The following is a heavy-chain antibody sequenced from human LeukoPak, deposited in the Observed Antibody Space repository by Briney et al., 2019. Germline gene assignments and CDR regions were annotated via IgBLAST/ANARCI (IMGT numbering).Heavy chain of an antibody. J-gene: IGHJ4*02. CDR3: ARLGSSGWNGPGY. CDR2: ISAYIGNT. V-gene: IGHV1-18*01. Sequence: ASVKVSCKASGYTFTSYGISWVRQAPGQGLEWMGWISAYIGNTNYAQNLQGRVTMTTDTSMSTGYMELRSLRSDDTAVYYCARLGSSGWNGPGYWGQGTLVTVSS. D-gene: IGHD6-19*01. CDR1: GYTFTSYG.